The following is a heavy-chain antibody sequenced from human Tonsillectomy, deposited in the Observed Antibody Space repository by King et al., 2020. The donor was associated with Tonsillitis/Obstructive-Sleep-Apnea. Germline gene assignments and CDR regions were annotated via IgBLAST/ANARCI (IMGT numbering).Heavy chain of an antibody. D-gene: IGHD1-1*01. J-gene: IGHJ6*03. CDR2: ITHSGST. V-gene: IGHV4-34*01. Sequence: VQLQQWGAGLLKPSDTLSLTCAVYGGSFSGYYWSWIRLPPGKGLEWIGEITHSGSTNYNTSLKGQVTIKVDTSKNQFSLTLSCVTAADTAVYYCARKRSLYYYMDVWGKGTTVTVSS. CDR3: ARKRSLYYYMDV. CDR1: GGSFSGYY.